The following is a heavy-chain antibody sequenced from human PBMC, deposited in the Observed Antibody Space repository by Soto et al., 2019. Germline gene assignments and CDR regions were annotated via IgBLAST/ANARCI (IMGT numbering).Heavy chain of an antibody. CDR3: ARRVTMQYYFDY. D-gene: IGHD3-10*01. Sequence: QVQLRQWGAGLLKPSETLSRTCAVYGGSFSGYYWSWIRQPPGKGLEWIGEINQSGSTNYNPSLKSRVTMPVERSQNQFSLKLTSVTAADTAVYYCARRVTMQYYFDYWDQGTLVPVSS. CDR1: GGSFSGYY. CDR2: INQSGST. V-gene: IGHV4-34*02. J-gene: IGHJ4*02.